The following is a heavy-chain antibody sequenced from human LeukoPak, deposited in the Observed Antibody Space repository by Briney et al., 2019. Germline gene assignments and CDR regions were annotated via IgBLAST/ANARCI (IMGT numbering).Heavy chain of an antibody. V-gene: IGHV4-34*09. CDR1: GGSFSGYY. Sequence: SETLSLTCAVYGGSFSGYYWSWIRQPPGKGLEWIGEINHSGSTNYNPSLKSRVTISVDTSKNQFSLKLSSVTAADTAVYYCARGDGFYYFDYWGQGTLATVSS. CDR2: INHSGST. D-gene: IGHD5-24*01. CDR3: ARGDGFYYFDY. J-gene: IGHJ4*02.